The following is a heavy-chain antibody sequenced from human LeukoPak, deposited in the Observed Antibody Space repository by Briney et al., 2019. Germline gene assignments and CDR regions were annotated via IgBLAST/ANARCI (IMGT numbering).Heavy chain of an antibody. Sequence: ASVKVSCKVSGYTLTELSMHWVRQAPGKGLEWMGGFDPEDGETIYAQKFQGRVTMTEDTSTDTAYMELSSLRSEDTAVYYCATVRKAPSSLHYYYYMDVWGKGTTVTVSS. CDR2: FDPEDGET. D-gene: IGHD6-6*01. J-gene: IGHJ6*03. CDR3: ATVRKAPSSLHYYYYMDV. V-gene: IGHV1-24*01. CDR1: GYTLTELS.